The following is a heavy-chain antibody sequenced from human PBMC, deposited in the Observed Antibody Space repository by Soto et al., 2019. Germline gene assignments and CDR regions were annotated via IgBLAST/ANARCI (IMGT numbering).Heavy chain of an antibody. Sequence: EVQLVQFGGGLVQPGGSLRLSCAASGFSFSSHWMHWVRQAPGKGLVWVSRVNSDESSKRYVESVKGRFTISRDNAKNTLYPQMNSLRAEDTAVYYCVREHSNSRNAYDYWGQGILVIVSS. CDR2: VNSDESSK. V-gene: IGHV3-74*01. D-gene: IGHD2-2*01. CDR3: VREHSNSRNAYDY. CDR1: GFSFSSHW. J-gene: IGHJ4*02.